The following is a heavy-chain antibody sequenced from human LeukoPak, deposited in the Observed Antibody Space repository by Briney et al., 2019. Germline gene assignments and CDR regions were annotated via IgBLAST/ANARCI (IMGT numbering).Heavy chain of an antibody. CDR1: GFTFSSYW. CDR3: ARDQLSYCDGDCP. V-gene: IGHV3-74*01. Sequence: GGSLRLSCAASGFTFSSYWMHWVRQAPGKGLVWVSHINGDGSDTGYADSVKGRFTISRDNRKNTVYLQMNSLRAEDTAVYYCARDQLSYCDGDCPWGQGTLVTVSS. D-gene: IGHD2-21*02. CDR2: INGDGSDT. J-gene: IGHJ5*02.